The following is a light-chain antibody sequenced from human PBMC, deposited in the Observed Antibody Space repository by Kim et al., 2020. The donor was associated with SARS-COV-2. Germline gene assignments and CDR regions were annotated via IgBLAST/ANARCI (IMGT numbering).Light chain of an antibody. CDR3: CSYAGSSTFVV. Sequence: QSALTQPASVSGSPGQSITISCIGTSSDVGSYNLVSWYQHHPGKAPKLMIYEVSKRPSGVSNRFSVSKSGNTASLTISGLQAEDEADYYCCSYAGSSTFVVFGGGTQLTVL. CDR2: EVS. J-gene: IGLJ2*01. V-gene: IGLV2-23*02. CDR1: SSDVGSYNL.